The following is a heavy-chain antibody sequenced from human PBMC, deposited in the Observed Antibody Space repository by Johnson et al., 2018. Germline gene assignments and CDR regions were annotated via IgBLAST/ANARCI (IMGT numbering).Heavy chain of an antibody. V-gene: IGHV3-33*08. D-gene: IGHD3-22*01. Sequence: QVQLVQSGGGVVQXGRSLRLSCAASGFTFSSYAMHWVRQAPGKGLEWVAVIWYDGSNKYYADSVKGRFTISRDNSKNTLYLQMISLRAEDTAVYYCTRTYYYDSSGYYIPDAFDIWGQGTMVTVS. CDR2: IWYDGSNK. J-gene: IGHJ3*02. CDR3: TRTYYYDSSGYYIPDAFDI. CDR1: GFTFSSYA.